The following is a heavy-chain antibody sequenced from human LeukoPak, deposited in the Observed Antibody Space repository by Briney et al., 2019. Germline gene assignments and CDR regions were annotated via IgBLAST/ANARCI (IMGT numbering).Heavy chain of an antibody. Sequence: GGSLRLSCAASGFTFSSYWMNWVRQAPGKGLEWVANIKQDGSEKYYVDSVKGRFTISRDNAKNSLYLQMNSLRAEDTAVYYCARDKDLAAAGTSGEWVLGYFQHWGQGTLVTVSS. V-gene: IGHV3-7*01. CDR3: ARDKDLAAAGTSGEWVLGYFQH. J-gene: IGHJ1*01. CDR2: IKQDGSEK. D-gene: IGHD6-13*01. CDR1: GFTFSSYW.